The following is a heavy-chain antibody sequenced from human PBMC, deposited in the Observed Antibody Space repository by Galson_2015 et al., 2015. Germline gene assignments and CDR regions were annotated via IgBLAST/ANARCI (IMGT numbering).Heavy chain of an antibody. Sequence: SETLSLTCTVSGGSISSSSYYWGWLRQPPGKGLEWIGSIYYSGSTYYNPSLKSRVTISVDTSKNQFSLKLSSVTAADTAVYYCARDSGGNSVPVDYWGQGTLVTVSS. CDR3: ARDSGGNSVPVDY. V-gene: IGHV4-39*07. J-gene: IGHJ4*02. CDR1: GGSISSSSYY. D-gene: IGHD4-23*01. CDR2: IYYSGST.